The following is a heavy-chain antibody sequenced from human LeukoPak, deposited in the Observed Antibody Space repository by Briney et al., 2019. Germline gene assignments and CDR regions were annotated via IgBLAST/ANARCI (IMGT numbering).Heavy chain of an antibody. CDR3: ARPLGSAFDI. CDR2: IIPIFGTA. Sequence: GASVRVSCKASGGTFSSYAISWVRQAPGQGLEWMGGIIPIFGTANYAQKFQGRVTITADESTSTAYMELSSLRSEDTAVYYCARPLGSAFDIWGQGTMVTVSS. D-gene: IGHD3-10*01. J-gene: IGHJ3*02. CDR1: GGTFSSYA. V-gene: IGHV1-69*13.